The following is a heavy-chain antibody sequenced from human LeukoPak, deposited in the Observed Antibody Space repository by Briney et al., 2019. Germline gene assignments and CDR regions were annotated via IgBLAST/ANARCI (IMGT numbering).Heavy chain of an antibody. CDR1: GFTFSNAW. CDR2: IKSKTDGGTT. Sequence: GGSLRLSCAASGFTFSNAWMSWVRQAPGKGLEWVGRIKSKTDGGTTDYAAPVKGRFTISRDDSKNTLYLQMNSLKTEDTAVYYCTTEGVLWFGELLYKAEYFQHWGQGTLVTVSS. V-gene: IGHV3-15*01. D-gene: IGHD3-10*01. CDR3: TTEGVLWFGELLYKAEYFQH. J-gene: IGHJ1*01.